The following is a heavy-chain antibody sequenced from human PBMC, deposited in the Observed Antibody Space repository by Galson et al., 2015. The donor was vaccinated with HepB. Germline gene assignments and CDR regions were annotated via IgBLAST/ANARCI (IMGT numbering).Heavy chain of an antibody. Sequence: SETLSLTCTVSGGSISTYYWSWIRQPPGKGLEWIGYIYYSGSTKYNPSLKSRVTISVDTSKNHSSLKLTSVTAVDTAVYYCARSKAEWELPYYGMDVWGQGTTVTVSS. CDR2: IYYSGST. CDR1: GGSISTYY. J-gene: IGHJ6*02. D-gene: IGHD1-26*01. V-gene: IGHV4-59*01. CDR3: ARSKAEWELPYYGMDV.